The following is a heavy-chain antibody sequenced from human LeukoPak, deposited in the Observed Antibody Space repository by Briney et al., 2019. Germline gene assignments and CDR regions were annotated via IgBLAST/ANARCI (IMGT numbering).Heavy chain of an antibody. D-gene: IGHD4-17*01. J-gene: IGHJ4*02. CDR2: ISYDGSNK. CDR3: ARDPTVLTLNGDYYFDY. Sequence: GGSLRLSCAASGFTFSSYAMHWARQAPGKGLEWVAVISYDGSNKYYADSVKGRFTISRDNSKNTLYLQMNSLRAEDTAVYYCARDPTVLTLNGDYYFDYWGQGTLVTVSS. CDR1: GFTFSSYA. V-gene: IGHV3-30-3*01.